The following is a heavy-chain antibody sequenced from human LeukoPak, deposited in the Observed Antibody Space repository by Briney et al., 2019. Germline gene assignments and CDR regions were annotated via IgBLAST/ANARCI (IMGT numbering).Heavy chain of an antibody. CDR3: AKAPVTTCRGAYCYPFDY. D-gene: IGHD2-21*01. CDR2: LSSSSGYI. Sequence: PGGAPRLSCAASGVTFSCYSMNLGRPGPGEGVGWGSSLSSSSGYIYYADSVKGRFTISRDSSKNTRSLQMNRLRPEDAAVYYCAKAPVTTCRGAYCYPFDYWGQGTLVTVSS. V-gene: IGHV3-21*04. J-gene: IGHJ4*02. CDR1: GVTFSCYS.